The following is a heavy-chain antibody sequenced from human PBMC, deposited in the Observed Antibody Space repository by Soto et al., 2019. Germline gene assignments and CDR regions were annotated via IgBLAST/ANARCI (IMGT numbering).Heavy chain of an antibody. CDR3: ARGIEGWYQGRYYYGMDV. V-gene: IGHV4-34*01. D-gene: IGHD6-19*01. CDR2: INHSGST. J-gene: IGHJ6*02. CDR1: GGSFRGYY. Sequence: SETLSLTCAVYGGSFRGYYWSWIRQPPGKGLEWIGEINHSGSTNYNPSLKSRVTISVDTSKNQFSLKLSSVTAADTAVYYCARGIEGWYQGRYYYGMDVWGQGTTVT.